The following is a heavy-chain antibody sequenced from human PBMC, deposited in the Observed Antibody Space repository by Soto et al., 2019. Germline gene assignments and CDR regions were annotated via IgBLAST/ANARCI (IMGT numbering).Heavy chain of an antibody. J-gene: IGHJ4*02. CDR2: TYYRSKWYN. V-gene: IGHV6-1*01. D-gene: IGHD6-19*01. CDR3: ARLAPGGSGGGGDY. Sequence: RSLTCVISGDSVSSNSAAWNWIRQPPSRGLEWLGRTYYRSKWYNDYAVSVKSRITINPDTSKNHFSLQLNSVTPEGTAVYYCARLAPGGSGGGGDYWGQGTLVTVSS. CDR1: GDSVSSNSAA.